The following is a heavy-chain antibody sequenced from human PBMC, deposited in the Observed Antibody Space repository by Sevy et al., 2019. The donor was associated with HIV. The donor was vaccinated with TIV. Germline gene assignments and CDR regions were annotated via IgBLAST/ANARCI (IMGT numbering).Heavy chain of an antibody. D-gene: IGHD3-10*01. J-gene: IGHJ4*02. CDR2: IYDSGRT. CDR1: GGSLSGYQ. Sequence: SETLSLGCTVSGGSLSGYQWNCIRQPPGKGLEWIGYIYDSGRTNYNPSLKSRVTISVDTSKNQFSLNLNSVTAADTDVHYCARSLNNYGRGLYQMGLDYWGQGTPVTVSS. V-gene: IGHV4-59*01. CDR3: ARSLNNYGRGLYQMGLDY.